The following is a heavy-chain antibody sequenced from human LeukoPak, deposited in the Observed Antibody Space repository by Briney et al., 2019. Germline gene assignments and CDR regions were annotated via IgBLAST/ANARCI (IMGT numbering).Heavy chain of an antibody. CDR3: AKGGYCTNGVCYQVAFDI. D-gene: IGHD2-8*01. V-gene: IGHV3-33*06. CDR1: GVTFSPYA. J-gene: IGHJ3*02. CDR2: IWYDGSNK. Sequence: GGSLRLSCAASGVTFSPYAMHWVRQAPGKGLQWGAVIWYDGSNKYYADSVKGRFTISRDNSKNTLYLQVNSLTAEDTAAYYCAKGGYCTNGVCYQVAFDIWGQGTMVTVSS.